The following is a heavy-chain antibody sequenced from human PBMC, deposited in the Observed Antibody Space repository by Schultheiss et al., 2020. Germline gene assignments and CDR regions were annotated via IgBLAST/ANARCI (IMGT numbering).Heavy chain of an antibody. CDR3: ARSDDYVWGSYRYTGTGFYFDY. J-gene: IGHJ4*02. CDR2: ISSSSSTI. D-gene: IGHD3-16*02. V-gene: IGHV3-48*04. CDR1: GFTFSSYS. Sequence: GGSLRLSCATSGFTFSSYSMNWVRQAPGKGLEWVSSISSSSSTIYYADSVKGRFTISRDNAKNSLYLQMNSLRAEDTAVYYCARSDDYVWGSYRYTGTGFYFDYWGQGTLVTVAS.